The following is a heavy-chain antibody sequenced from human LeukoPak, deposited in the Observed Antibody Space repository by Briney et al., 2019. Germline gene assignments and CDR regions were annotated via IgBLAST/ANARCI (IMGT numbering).Heavy chain of an antibody. Sequence: GGSLRLSCAVSGFTFSSSWMSWVRQAPGKGLEWVANIKQDESEKYYVDSVKGRFTISRDNAKNSLYLQMNSLRADDTAVYYCAGDKPFWSGYSFDYWGQGTLVTVSS. CDR3: AGDKPFWSGYSFDY. J-gene: IGHJ4*02. D-gene: IGHD3-3*01. V-gene: IGHV3-7*01. CDR1: GFTFSSSW. CDR2: IKQDESEK.